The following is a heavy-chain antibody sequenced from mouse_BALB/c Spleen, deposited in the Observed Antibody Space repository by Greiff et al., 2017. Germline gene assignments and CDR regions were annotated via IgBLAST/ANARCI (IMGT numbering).Heavy chain of an antibody. V-gene: IGHV14-4*02. CDR1: GFNIKDYY. J-gene: IGHJ3*01. CDR2: IDPENGDT. Sequence: VQLQQSGAELVRSGASVKLSCTASGFNIKDYYMHWVKQRPEQGLEWIGWIDPENGDTEYAPKFQGKATRTADTTSNTAYLQLSSMTSEDTAVYYCNAQRFAYWGQGTLVTVSA. CDR3: NAQRFAY.